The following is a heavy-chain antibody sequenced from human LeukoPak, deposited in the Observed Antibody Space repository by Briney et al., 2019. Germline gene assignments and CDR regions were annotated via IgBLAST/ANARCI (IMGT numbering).Heavy chain of an antibody. Sequence: GASVKVSCKASGYTFTSYAMHWVRQAPGQRLEWMGWINAGNGNTKYSQKFQGRVTITRDTSASTAYMELSSLRSEDTAVYYCARVVHGSGWLYFDYWGQGTLVTVSS. CDR1: GYTFTSYA. V-gene: IGHV1-3*01. CDR2: INAGNGNT. CDR3: ARVVHGSGWLYFDY. J-gene: IGHJ4*02. D-gene: IGHD6-19*01.